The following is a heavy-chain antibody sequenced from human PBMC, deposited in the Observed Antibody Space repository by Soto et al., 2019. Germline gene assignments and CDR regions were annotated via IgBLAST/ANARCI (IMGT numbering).Heavy chain of an antibody. CDR3: ASRANYCSGGSCYPERDY. CDR2: TNYGSKWSY. V-gene: IGHV6-1*01. D-gene: IGHD2-15*01. CDR1: GDSVSDSSVS. J-gene: IGHJ4*02. Sequence: PSQTLSLTCAISGDSVSDSSVSWNWIRQSPSRGLEWLGRTNYGSKWSYAYAESVRSRVTISVDTSKNQFSLKLSSVTAADTAVYYCASRANYCSGGSCYPERDYWGQGTLVTVSS.